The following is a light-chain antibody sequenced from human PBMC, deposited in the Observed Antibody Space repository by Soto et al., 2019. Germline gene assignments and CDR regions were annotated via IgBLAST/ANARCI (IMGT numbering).Light chain of an antibody. J-gene: IGKJ1*01. CDR2: DAS. V-gene: IGKV1-5*01. Sequence: DIQMSKSPSTLSASVGDRVTITCRASQSISSWLAWYQQKPVKAPKLLIYDASSLESGVPSRFSGSGSGTEFTLTISSLQPDDFATYYCQQYNSYPWTFGQGTMVDI. CDR3: QQYNSYPWT. CDR1: QSISSW.